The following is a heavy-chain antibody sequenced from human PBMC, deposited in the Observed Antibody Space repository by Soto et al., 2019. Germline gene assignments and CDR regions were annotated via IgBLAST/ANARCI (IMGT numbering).Heavy chain of an antibody. CDR3: AREDSGQLGEGGMDV. J-gene: IGHJ6*02. CDR2: IYSGGST. Sequence: GVSLRLSCAASGFTVSSNYMSWVRQAPGKGLEWVSVIYSGGSTYYADSVKGRFTISRDNSKNTLYLQMNSLRAEDTAVYYCAREDSGQLGEGGMDVWGQGTTVTVAS. CDR1: GFTVSSNY. D-gene: IGHD5-12*01. V-gene: IGHV3-53*01.